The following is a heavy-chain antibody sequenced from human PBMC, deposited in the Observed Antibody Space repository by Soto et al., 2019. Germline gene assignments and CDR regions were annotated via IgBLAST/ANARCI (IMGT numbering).Heavy chain of an antibody. J-gene: IGHJ5*02. D-gene: IGHD3-10*01. CDR2: INHSGST. V-gene: IGHV4-34*01. CDR3: ARGPNYTVRGWGAWNNNWFDP. Sequence: SEILSLTCAVYGGSFSNYYWSWIRQPPGKGLEWIGEINHSGSTNYNPSLKSRVTISVDTSKNQFSLKLSSVTAADTAVYYCARGPNYTVRGWGAWNNNWFDPWGQGTLVTVSS. CDR1: GGSFSNYY.